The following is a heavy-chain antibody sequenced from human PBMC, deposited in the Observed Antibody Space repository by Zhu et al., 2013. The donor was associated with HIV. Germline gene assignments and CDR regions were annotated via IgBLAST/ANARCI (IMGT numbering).Heavy chain of an antibody. Sequence: QVQLVQSGAEVKEPGASVKVSCTASGYTFTDYYMLWVRQAPGQGPEWMGWINPNTGGTDYAQKFQGRVTMTRDTSITTAYMELSRLTSDDTAVYYCAREGFYDILTGYYKIMDYWGQGTLVTVSS. V-gene: IGHV1-2*02. CDR2: INPNTGGT. J-gene: IGHJ4*02. CDR3: AREGFYDILTGYYKIMDY. D-gene: IGHD3-9*01. CDR1: GYTFTDYY.